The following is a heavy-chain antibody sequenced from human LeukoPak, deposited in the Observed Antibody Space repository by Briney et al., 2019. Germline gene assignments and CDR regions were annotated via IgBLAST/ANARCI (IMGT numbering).Heavy chain of an antibody. J-gene: IGHJ6*02. V-gene: IGHV4-30-2*01. D-gene: IGHD2-15*01. CDR3: ARESEHCSGGSCYSEDYYYGMDV. Sequence: SETLSLTCTVSGGSISSSSYYWSWIRQPPGKGLEWIGYIYHSTSTYYNPSLKSRVTISIDKSKNQFSLTVNSVTAADTAVYYCARESEHCSGGSCYSEDYYYGMDVWGQGTTVTVSS. CDR1: GGSISSSSYY. CDR2: IYHSTST.